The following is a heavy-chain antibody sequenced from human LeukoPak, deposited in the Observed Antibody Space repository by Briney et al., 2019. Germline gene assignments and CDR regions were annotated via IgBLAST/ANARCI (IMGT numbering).Heavy chain of an antibody. Sequence: PGGSLRLSCAASGFTFSSYWMHWVRQAPGKGLVWVSRIDSDGSSTSYADSVKGQFTISRDNAKNTLYLQMNSLSAEDTAVYYCARGSYCSSTTCGNFDYWGQGTLVTVSS. D-gene: IGHD2-2*01. CDR2: IDSDGSST. J-gene: IGHJ4*02. CDR3: ARGSYCSSTTCGNFDY. CDR1: GFTFSSYW. V-gene: IGHV3-74*01.